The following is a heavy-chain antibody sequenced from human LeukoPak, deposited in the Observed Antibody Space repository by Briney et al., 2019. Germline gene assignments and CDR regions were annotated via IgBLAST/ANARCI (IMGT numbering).Heavy chain of an antibody. Sequence: KASETLSLTCTVSGYSISSGYYWGWIRQPPGKGLEWIGSIYHSGSTYYNPSLKSRVTISVDTSKNQFSLKLSSVTAADTAVYYCARGPWVVAEENWFDPWGQGTLVTVSS. V-gene: IGHV4-38-2*02. CDR1: GYSISSGYY. CDR2: IYHSGST. D-gene: IGHD2-15*01. J-gene: IGHJ5*02. CDR3: ARGPWVVAEENWFDP.